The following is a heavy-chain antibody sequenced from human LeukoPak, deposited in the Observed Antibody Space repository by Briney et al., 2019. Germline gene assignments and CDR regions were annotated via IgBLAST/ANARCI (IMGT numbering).Heavy chain of an antibody. D-gene: IGHD5-18*01. Sequence: PGGSLRLSCAASGFTFSSYGMHWVRQAPGKGLEWVSSISSSSSYIYYADSVKGRFTISRDNAKNSLYLQMNSLRAEDTAVYYCARENTAADLDYWGQGTLVTVSS. V-gene: IGHV3-21*01. CDR1: GFTFSSYG. CDR3: ARENTAADLDY. J-gene: IGHJ4*02. CDR2: ISSSSSYI.